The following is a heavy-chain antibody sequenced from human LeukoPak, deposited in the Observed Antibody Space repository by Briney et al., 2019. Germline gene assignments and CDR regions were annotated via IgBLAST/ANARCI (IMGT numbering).Heavy chain of an antibody. Sequence: ASVKVSCKASGYTFTSYYMHWVRQAPGQGLEWMGWMNPNSGNTGYAQKFQGRVTMTRNTSISTAYMELSSLRSEDTAVYYCARGFDYDSSGYVTSYYYGMDVWGQGTTVTVSS. CDR3: ARGFDYDSSGYVTSYYYGMDV. D-gene: IGHD3-22*01. J-gene: IGHJ6*02. V-gene: IGHV1-8*02. CDR2: MNPNSGNT. CDR1: GYTFTSYY.